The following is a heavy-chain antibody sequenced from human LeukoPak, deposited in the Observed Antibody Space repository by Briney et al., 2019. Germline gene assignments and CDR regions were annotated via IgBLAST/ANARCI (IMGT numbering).Heavy chain of an antibody. CDR3: ASPALEKYQLKYGIDV. Sequence: PGGSLRLSCAASGFTFSSYAMSWVRQAPGKGLEWVSAISGSGGSTYYADSVKGRFTISRDNSKNTLYLQMNSLRAEDTAVYYCASPALEKYQLKYGIDVWGQGTTVTVSS. CDR1: GFTFSSYA. V-gene: IGHV3-23*01. J-gene: IGHJ6*02. D-gene: IGHD2-2*01. CDR2: ISGSGGST.